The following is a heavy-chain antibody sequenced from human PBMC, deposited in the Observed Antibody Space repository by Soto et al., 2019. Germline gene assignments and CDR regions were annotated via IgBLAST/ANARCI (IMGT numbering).Heavy chain of an antibody. D-gene: IGHD3-22*01. V-gene: IGHV3-53*01. Sequence: GGSLRLSCAASGFTVSSNYMCWVRQAPGKGLEWVSVIYSGGSTYYADSVKGRFTISRDNSKNTLYLQMNSLRAEDTAVYYCARMRAYYYDSSGHPGAFDIWGQGTMVTVSS. CDR1: GFTVSSNY. J-gene: IGHJ3*02. CDR3: ARMRAYYYDSSGHPGAFDI. CDR2: IYSGGST.